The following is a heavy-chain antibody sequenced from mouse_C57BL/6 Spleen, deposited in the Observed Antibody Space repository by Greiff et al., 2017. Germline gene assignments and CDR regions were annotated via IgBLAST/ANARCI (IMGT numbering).Heavy chain of an antibody. CDR3: ARITTVDEGFAY. Sequence: EVQLQQSGPELVKPGASVKISCKASGYSFTGYYMNWVKQSPEKSLEWIGEINPSTGGTTYNQKFKAKATLTVDKSSSTAYMQLKSLTSEDSAVYYCARITTVDEGFAYWGQGTLVTVSA. CDR1: GYSFTGYY. CDR2: INPSTGGT. J-gene: IGHJ3*01. V-gene: IGHV1-42*01. D-gene: IGHD1-1*01.